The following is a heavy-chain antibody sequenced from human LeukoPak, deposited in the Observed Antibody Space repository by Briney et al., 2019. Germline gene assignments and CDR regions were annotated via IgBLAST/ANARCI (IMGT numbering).Heavy chain of an antibody. CDR2: MNPNSGDT. CDR1: GYTFSNYD. V-gene: IGHV1-8*01. CDR3: ARVTSGSPGVDFDL. Sequence: VASVKVSCKTSGYTFSNYDINWVRQATGQGLGWMGWMNPNSGDTGLAQKFQGRVNITRDTSISTAYMDLTNLTSEDTAIYYCARVTSGSPGVDFDLWGQGTLVTVSS. D-gene: IGHD6-6*01. J-gene: IGHJ4*02.